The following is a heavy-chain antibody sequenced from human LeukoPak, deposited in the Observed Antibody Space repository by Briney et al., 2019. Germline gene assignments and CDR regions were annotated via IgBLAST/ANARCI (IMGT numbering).Heavy chain of an antibody. CDR2: IIPIFGTA. CDR3: ARNPTDTHYHYYGMDV. CDR1: GGTFSSYA. V-gene: IGHV1-69*13. Sequence: ASVKVSCKASGGTFSSYAISWVRQAPGQGLEWMGGIIPIFGTANYAQKFQGRVTITADESTSTAYMELSSLRSEDTAVYYCARNPTDTHYHYYGMDVWGQGTTVTVSS. J-gene: IGHJ6*02.